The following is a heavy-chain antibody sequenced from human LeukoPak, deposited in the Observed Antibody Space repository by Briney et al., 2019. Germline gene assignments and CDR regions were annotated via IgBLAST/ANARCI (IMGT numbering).Heavy chain of an antibody. V-gene: IGHV4-61*01. CDR2: IYYSGST. J-gene: IGHJ4*02. CDR1: GGSVSSGNYY. Sequence: SETLSLTCTVSGGSVSSGNYYWSWIRQPPGKGLEWIGYIYYSGSTNYNPSLKSRVTISVDTSKNQFSLKLSSVTAADTAVYYCARTGYSSGWYGNFDYWGQGTLVTVSS. CDR3: ARTGYSSGWYGNFDY. D-gene: IGHD6-19*01.